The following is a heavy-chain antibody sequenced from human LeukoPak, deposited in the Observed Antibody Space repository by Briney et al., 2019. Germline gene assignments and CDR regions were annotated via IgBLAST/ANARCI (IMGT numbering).Heavy chain of an antibody. CDR2: INPKNGDT. Sequence: ASVKVSCKASGYTFSGYYMHWVRQAPGQGLEWMGWINPKNGDTNYGQKFQGRVTMTRDTSISTAYMELSGLRSDDTAVYYCARGPLGYSGYDQGSFDYWGQGTLVTVSS. D-gene: IGHD5-12*01. CDR1: GYTFSGYY. J-gene: IGHJ4*02. CDR3: ARGPLGYSGYDQGSFDY. V-gene: IGHV1-2*02.